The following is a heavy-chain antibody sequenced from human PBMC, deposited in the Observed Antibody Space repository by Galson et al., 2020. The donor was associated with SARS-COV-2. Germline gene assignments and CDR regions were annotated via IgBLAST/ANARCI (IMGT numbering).Heavy chain of an antibody. Sequence: SETLSLTCTVSGVSISSYYWSWIRQPPGKGLEWIGYIYYSGSTNYNPSLNSRVTTSVDTSKNRFSLKLSSVTAADTAVYYCARESYDSSGYYLASWDYWGQGTLVTVSS. D-gene: IGHD3-22*01. CDR3: ARESYDSSGYYLASWDY. J-gene: IGHJ4*02. CDR2: IYYSGST. V-gene: IGHV4-59*01. CDR1: GVSISSYY.